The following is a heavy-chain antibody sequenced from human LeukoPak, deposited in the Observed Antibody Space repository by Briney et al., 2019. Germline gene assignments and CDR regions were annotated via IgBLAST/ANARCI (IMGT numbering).Heavy chain of an antibody. Sequence: GGSLRLSCAASGFTFSSYDMHWVRQATGKGLEWVSAIGTAGDTYYPGSVKGRFTISRENAKNSLYLQTNSLRAGDTAVYYCARWARTTGAFDIWGQGTMVTVSS. CDR3: ARWARTTGAFDI. D-gene: IGHD1-1*01. V-gene: IGHV3-13*04. CDR1: GFTFSSYD. CDR2: IGTAGDT. J-gene: IGHJ3*02.